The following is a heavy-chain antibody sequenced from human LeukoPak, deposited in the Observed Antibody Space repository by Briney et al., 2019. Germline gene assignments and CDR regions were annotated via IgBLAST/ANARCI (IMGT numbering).Heavy chain of an antibody. CDR1: GFTFSSYW. CDR3: ASGGYYCSSTSCYNDAFDI. Sequence: GGSLRLSCAASGFTFSSYWMSWVRQAPGKGLEWVSVIYSGGSTYYADSVKGRFTISRDNSKNTLYLQMNSLRAEDTAVYYCASGGYYCSSTSCYNDAFDIWGQGTMVTVSS. D-gene: IGHD2-2*02. V-gene: IGHV3-53*01. CDR2: IYSGGST. J-gene: IGHJ3*02.